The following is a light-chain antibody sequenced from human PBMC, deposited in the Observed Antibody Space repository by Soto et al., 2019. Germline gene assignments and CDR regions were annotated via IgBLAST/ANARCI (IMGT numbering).Light chain of an antibody. CDR1: PSILYSSNNKSY. CDR3: QQYYSVPPT. Sequence: DIVMTQSPDSLAVSLGERATINCKSSPSILYSSNNKSYLAWYQQKSGQSPKLLIYWASTRESGVPDRFSGSGSGTDFTLTISSLQAEDVALYHCQQYYSVPPTFGQGTKVEIK. J-gene: IGKJ1*01. CDR2: WAS. V-gene: IGKV4-1*01.